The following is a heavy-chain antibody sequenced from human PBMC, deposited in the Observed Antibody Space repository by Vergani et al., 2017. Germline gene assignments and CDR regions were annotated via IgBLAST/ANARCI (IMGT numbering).Heavy chain of an antibody. CDR1: GGSISSSSYY. V-gene: IGHV4-61*05. CDR3: ARGTAGYYGSGRDFDY. J-gene: IGHJ4*02. Sequence: QLQLQESGPGLVKPSETLSLTCTVSGGSISSSSYYWGWSRQPPGKGLEWIGRIYTSGSTNYNPSLKSRVTMSVDTSKNQFSLKLSSVTAADTAVYYCARGTAGYYGSGRDFDYWGQGTLVTVSS. D-gene: IGHD3-10*01. CDR2: IYTSGST.